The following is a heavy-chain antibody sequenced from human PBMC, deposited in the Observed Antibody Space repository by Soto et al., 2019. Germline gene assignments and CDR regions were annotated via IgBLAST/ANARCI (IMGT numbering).Heavy chain of an antibody. V-gene: IGHV3-23*01. CDR2: ISGSGGST. CDR3: AKDVLRRFLEWLPPGAFDI. Sequence: PRWSLRLSCAASGFTFSSYAMSWFRQAPGKGLEWVSAISGSGGSTYYADSVKGRFAISRDNSKNTLYLQMNSLRAEDTAVYYCAKDVLRRFLEWLPPGAFDIWGRGTMVTVSS. J-gene: IGHJ3*02. CDR1: GFTFSSYA. D-gene: IGHD3-3*01.